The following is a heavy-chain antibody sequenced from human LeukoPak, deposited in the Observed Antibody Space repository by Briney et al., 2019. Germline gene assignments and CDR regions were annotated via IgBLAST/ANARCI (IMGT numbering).Heavy chain of an antibody. Sequence: GGSLRLSCTASGLTFGDYAMSWFRQAPGKGLEWVGFIRSKAYGGTTEYAASVKGRFTISRDDSKSIAYLQMNSLKTEDTAVYYCTRERHYDSSGYLDYWGQGTLVTVSS. V-gene: IGHV3-49*03. CDR1: GLTFGDYA. CDR3: TRERHYDSSGYLDY. CDR2: IRSKAYGGTT. D-gene: IGHD3-22*01. J-gene: IGHJ4*02.